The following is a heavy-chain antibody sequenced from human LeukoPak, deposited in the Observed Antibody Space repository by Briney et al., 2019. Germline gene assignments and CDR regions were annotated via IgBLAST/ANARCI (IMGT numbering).Heavy chain of an antibody. CDR2: INPSGGST. J-gene: IGHJ3*02. V-gene: IGHV1-46*03. D-gene: IGHD6-6*01. CDR1: GYTFTSYY. CDR3: ARFLAARRDAFDI. Sequence: ASVKLSCKASGYTFTSYYMHWARQAPGQALEWMGIINPSGGSTSYAQKFQGRVTITRDTSTSTVYIELSSLRSEDTAVYYCARFLAARRDAFDIWGQGTMVTVSS.